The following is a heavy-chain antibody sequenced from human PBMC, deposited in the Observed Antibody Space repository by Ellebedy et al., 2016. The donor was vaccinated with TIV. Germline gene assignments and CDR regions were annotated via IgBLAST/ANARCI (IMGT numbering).Heavy chain of an antibody. CDR2: INYHGTT. Sequence: MPSETLSLTCTVSGGSISSYYWSWIRQPPGKGLEWIGYINYHGTTNVNTSLKSRVTISVATSKTQFSLRLRSVSAADTAVDYCARLQPNMVRTAVQGYFDKWGQGNLVTVSS. CDR1: GGSISSYY. V-gene: IGHV4-59*08. CDR3: ARLQPNMVRTAVQGYFDK. J-gene: IGHJ4*02. D-gene: IGHD2-21*02.